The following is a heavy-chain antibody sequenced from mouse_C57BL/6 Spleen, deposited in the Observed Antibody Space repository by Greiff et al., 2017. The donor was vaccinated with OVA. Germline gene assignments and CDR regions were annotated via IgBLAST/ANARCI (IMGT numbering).Heavy chain of an antibody. D-gene: IGHD1-1*01. Sequence: EVQGVESGGGLVQPKGSLKLSCAASGFSFNTYAMNWVRQAPGKGLEWVARIRSKSNNYATYYADSVKDRFTISRDDSESMLYLQMNNLKTEDTAMYYCVTTVVDDWYFDVWGTGTTVTVSS. CDR2: IRSKSNNYAT. J-gene: IGHJ1*03. V-gene: IGHV10-1*01. CDR1: GFSFNTYA. CDR3: VTTVVDDWYFDV.